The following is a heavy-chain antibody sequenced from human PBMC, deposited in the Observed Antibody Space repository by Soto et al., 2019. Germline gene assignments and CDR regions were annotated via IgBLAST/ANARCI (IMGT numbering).Heavy chain of an antibody. CDR1: GVTFSGYE. Sequence: LGRSWCTSGVTFSGYEMYLVRQAPGKGLEWVSYISSSGSTIYYADSVKGRFTISRDNAKNSLYLQMDSLRAEDTAVYYCARDQEAGSFFPYYYGMDVWGQGTTVTVSS. D-gene: IGHD6-13*01. CDR3: ARDQEAGSFFPYYYGMDV. CDR2: ISSSGSTI. J-gene: IGHJ6*02. V-gene: IGHV3-48*03.